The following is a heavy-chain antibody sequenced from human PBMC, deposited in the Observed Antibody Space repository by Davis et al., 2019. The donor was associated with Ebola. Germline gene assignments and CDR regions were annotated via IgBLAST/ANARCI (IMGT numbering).Heavy chain of an antibody. D-gene: IGHD2-2*01. CDR3: ASPHQIRDKDCFDL. CDR2: INHRGRT. V-gene: IGHV4-34*01. CDR1: GGSFSDYY. J-gene: IGHJ4*02. Sequence: PSETLSLTCAVYGGSFSDYYWSLIRQPPGKGLEWIGDINHRGRTYYNPSLKRRVTISIDTSRNHFSLQLRSVTAADTAVYYCASPHQIRDKDCFDLWGQGTLVTISS.